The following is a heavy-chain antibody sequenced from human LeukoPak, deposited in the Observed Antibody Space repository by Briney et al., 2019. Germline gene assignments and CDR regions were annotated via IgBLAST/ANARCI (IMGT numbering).Heavy chain of an antibody. Sequence: GGSLRLSCAASGFTFSSYGMHWVRQAPGKGLEWVAFIRYDGSNKYYADSVKGRFTISRDNSKNTLYLQMNSLRAEDTAVYYCARGSGWLAYYYVDVWGKGTTVTVSS. J-gene: IGHJ6*03. D-gene: IGHD2-15*01. V-gene: IGHV3-30*02. CDR1: GFTFSSYG. CDR2: IRYDGSNK. CDR3: ARGSGWLAYYYVDV.